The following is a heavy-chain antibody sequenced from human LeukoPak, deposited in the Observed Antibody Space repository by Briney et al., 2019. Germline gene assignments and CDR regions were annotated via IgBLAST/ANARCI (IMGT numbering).Heavy chain of an antibody. Sequence: PSETLSLTCAVSGGSISSGGYSWSWIRQPPGKGLEWIGYIYHSGSTYYNPSLKSRVTISVDRSKNQFSLKLSSVTAADTAVYYCARHLWSLDLRGFDYWGQGTLVTVSS. CDR1: GGSISSGGYS. V-gene: IGHV4-30-2*01. D-gene: IGHD3/OR15-3a*01. J-gene: IGHJ4*02. CDR2: IYHSGST. CDR3: ARHLWSLDLRGFDY.